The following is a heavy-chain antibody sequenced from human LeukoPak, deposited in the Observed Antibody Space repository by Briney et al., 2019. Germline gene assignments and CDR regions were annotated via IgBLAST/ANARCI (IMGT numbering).Heavy chain of an antibody. V-gene: IGHV3-7*01. J-gene: IGHJ4*02. CDR2: IKQDGSEK. Sequence: PGGSLRLSCAASGFTISSYWMSWVRQAPGKGLEWVANIKQDGSEKYNLDSVKGRFTISGDTAKNSLYLQMNSMRAEDTAVYDCARAGIDWGQGTLVTVSS. CDR1: GFTISSYW. D-gene: IGHD6-13*01. CDR3: ARAGID.